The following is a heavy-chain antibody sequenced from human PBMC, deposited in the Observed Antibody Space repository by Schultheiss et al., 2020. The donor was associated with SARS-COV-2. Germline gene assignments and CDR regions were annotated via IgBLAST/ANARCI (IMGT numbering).Heavy chain of an antibody. CDR2: IYHSGST. Sequence: GSLRLSCTVSGGSISSGGYYWSWIRQPPGKGLEWIGYIYHSGSTYYNPSLKSRVTMSVDTSKNQFSLKLSSVTAADTAVYYCARTGAGSYWPRVNWFDPWGQGTLVTVSS. D-gene: IGHD6-19*01. V-gene: IGHV4-61*08. J-gene: IGHJ5*02. CDR3: ARTGAGSYWPRVNWFDP. CDR1: GGSISSGGYY.